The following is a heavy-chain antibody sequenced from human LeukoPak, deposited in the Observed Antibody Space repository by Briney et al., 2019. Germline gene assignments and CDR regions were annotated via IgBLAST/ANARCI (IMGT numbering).Heavy chain of an antibody. Sequence: PSETLSLTCAVSGGSISSSNWWSWVRQPPGKGLEWIGEIYHRGSTNYNPSLKSRVTISVDKSKNQFSLKLSSVTAADTAVYYCARGYCSGGSCYLGLDPWGQGTLVTVSS. D-gene: IGHD2-15*01. J-gene: IGHJ5*02. CDR3: ARGYCSGGSCYLGLDP. CDR1: GGSISSSNW. V-gene: IGHV4-4*02. CDR2: IYHRGST.